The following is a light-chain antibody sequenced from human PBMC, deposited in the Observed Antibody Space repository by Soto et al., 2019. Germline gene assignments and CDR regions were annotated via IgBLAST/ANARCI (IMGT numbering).Light chain of an antibody. J-gene: IGLJ1*01. CDR3: AAWDDSLSGRV. CDR2: RNN. V-gene: IGLV1-47*01. Sequence: QSVLTQPASVSGSPGQSITISCVGTSGDIGDYNYVSWYQQHPGKVPKLLIYRNNQRPSGVPDRFSGSKSGTSASLAISGLRSEDEADYYCAAWDDSLSGRVFGTGTKLTVL. CDR1: SGDIGDYNY.